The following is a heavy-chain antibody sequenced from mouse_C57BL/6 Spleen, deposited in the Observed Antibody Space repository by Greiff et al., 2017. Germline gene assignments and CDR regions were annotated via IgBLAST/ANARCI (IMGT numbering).Heavy chain of an antibody. D-gene: IGHD1-1*01. CDR1: GFSLTSYA. Sequence: VKLMESGPGLVAPSQSLSITCTVSGFSLTSYAISWVRQPPGKGLEWLGVIWTGGGTNYNSALKSRLSISKDNSKSQVFLKMNSLQTDDTARYYCARGGTTVVTLYAMDYWGQGTSVTVSS. J-gene: IGHJ4*01. CDR3: ARGGTTVVTLYAMDY. CDR2: IWTGGGT. V-gene: IGHV2-9-1*01.